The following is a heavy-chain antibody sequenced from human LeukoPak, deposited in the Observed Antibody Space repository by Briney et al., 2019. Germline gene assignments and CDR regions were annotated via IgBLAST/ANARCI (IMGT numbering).Heavy chain of an antibody. Sequence: ASVKVSCKASGYTFTGYYMHWVRQAPGQGLEWMGWINPNSGGTNYAQKFQGRVTMTRDTSISTAYMELSRLRSDDTAVYYCARACSSTDHFYYYYYTDVWGKGTTVTVSS. D-gene: IGHD6-13*01. J-gene: IGHJ6*03. CDR2: INPNSGGT. CDR1: GYTFTGYY. V-gene: IGHV1-2*02. CDR3: ARACSSTDHFYYYYYTDV.